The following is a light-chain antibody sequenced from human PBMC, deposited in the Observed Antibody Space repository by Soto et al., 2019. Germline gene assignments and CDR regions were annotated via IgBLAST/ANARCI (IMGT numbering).Light chain of an antibody. CDR2: AAS. V-gene: IGKV1-39*01. CDR3: QQYNSYSQT. Sequence: DIQMTQSPSSLPASVGDRVTITCRASQSISSYLNWYQQKPGKAPKLLIYAASSLQSGVPSRFSGSGSGTDFTLTINSLQPEDFATYYRQQYNSYSQTFGQGTKVDIK. J-gene: IGKJ1*01. CDR1: QSISSY.